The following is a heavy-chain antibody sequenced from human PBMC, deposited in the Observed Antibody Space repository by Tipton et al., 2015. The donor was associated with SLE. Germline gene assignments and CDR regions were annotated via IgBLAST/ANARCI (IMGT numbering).Heavy chain of an antibody. J-gene: IGHJ6*02. D-gene: IGHD3-10*02. V-gene: IGHV4-38-2*02. CDR2: SYHSGST. CDR3: ARDMSAGYYYGVDV. Sequence: TLSLTCAVSGYSISSGFSWGWIRRPPGKGLEWIGRSYHSGSTYYNPSLKSRVTISVDTSKNQFSLKLSSVTAADTAVYYCARDMSAGYYYGVDVWGQGTTVTVAS. CDR1: GYSISSGFS.